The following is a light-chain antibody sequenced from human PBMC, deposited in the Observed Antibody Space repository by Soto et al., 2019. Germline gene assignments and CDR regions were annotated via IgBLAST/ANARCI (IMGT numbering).Light chain of an antibody. V-gene: IGKV3-15*01. Sequence: EIVMTQSPATLSVSPGERATLSCRASRSARTKLAWYQQKPGQAPRLLIYGASARATGIPVRFSGSGSGTEFTLTISSLQSEDFAVYYCQQYNDWPPTFGQGTKVDIK. CDR2: GAS. J-gene: IGKJ1*01. CDR1: RSARTK. CDR3: QQYNDWPPT.